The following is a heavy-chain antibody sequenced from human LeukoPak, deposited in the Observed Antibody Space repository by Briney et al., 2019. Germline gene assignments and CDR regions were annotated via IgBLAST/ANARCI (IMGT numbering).Heavy chain of an antibody. Sequence: SETLSLTCTVSGGSISSSSYYWGWIRQPPGKGLEWIGSIYYSGSTYYNPSLKSRVTISVDTSKNQFSLKLSSVTAADTAVYYCARIRLTVSLAYYYDSSGSGDYWGQGTLVTVSS. CDR3: ARIRLTVSLAYYYDSSGSGDY. CDR1: GGSISSSSYY. J-gene: IGHJ4*02. CDR2: IYYSGST. D-gene: IGHD3-22*01. V-gene: IGHV4-39*01.